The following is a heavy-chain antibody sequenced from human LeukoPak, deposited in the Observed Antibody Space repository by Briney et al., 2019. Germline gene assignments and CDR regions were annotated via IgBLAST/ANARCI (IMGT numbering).Heavy chain of an antibody. CDR3: AKDRLMTFGYFDY. D-gene: IGHD3-3*01. V-gene: IGHV3-23*01. CDR2: ISNAGGST. CDR1: GFTFSSYA. Sequence: PGGSLRLSCAASGFTFSSYAMSWVRRAPGKGLHWVSSISNAGGSTYYADSVKGRFTISRDNSKNTLYLQMNSLRVEDTAVYYCAKDRLMTFGYFDYWGQGTLVTVSS. J-gene: IGHJ4*02.